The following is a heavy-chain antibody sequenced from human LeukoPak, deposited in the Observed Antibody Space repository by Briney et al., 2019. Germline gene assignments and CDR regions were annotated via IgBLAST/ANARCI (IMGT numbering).Heavy chain of an antibody. Sequence: PGGSLRLSCAASGFTFSSYSMNWVRQAPGKGLEWVSSISSSSSYIYYADSVKGRFTISRDNSKNTLYLQMNSLRAEDTAVYYCAYSPYKPGDYYYYMDVWGKGTTVTVSS. CDR1: GFTFSSYS. CDR3: AYSPYKPGDYYYYMDV. J-gene: IGHJ6*03. D-gene: IGHD2-21*01. V-gene: IGHV3-21*04. CDR2: ISSSSSYI.